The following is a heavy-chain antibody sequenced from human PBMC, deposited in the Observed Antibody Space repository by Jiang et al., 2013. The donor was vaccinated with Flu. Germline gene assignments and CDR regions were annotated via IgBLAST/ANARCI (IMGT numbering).Heavy chain of an antibody. CDR1: GYTLTELS. Sequence: SGAEVKKPGASVKVSCKVSGYTLTELSMHWVRQAPGKGLEWMGGFDPEDSETIYAQKFQGRVTMTEDTSTDTAYMELSSLRSEDTAVYYCATFLRYCSGGSCYKDAFDIWGQGTMVTVSS. D-gene: IGHD2-15*01. V-gene: IGHV1-24*01. CDR3: ATFLRYCSGGSCYKDAFDI. J-gene: IGHJ3*02. CDR2: FDPEDSET.